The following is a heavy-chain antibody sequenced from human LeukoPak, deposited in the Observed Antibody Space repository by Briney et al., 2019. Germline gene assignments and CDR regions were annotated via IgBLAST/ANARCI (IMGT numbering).Heavy chain of an antibody. J-gene: IGHJ4*02. CDR3: AQGDGYTSPFDY. D-gene: IGHD5-24*01. CDR2: ISSSSSTM. CDR1: GFTFSSYS. V-gene: IGHV3-48*01. Sequence: GGSLRLSCAASGFTFSSYSMNWVRQAPGKGLEWVSYISSSSSTMSYADSVKGRFTISRDNAKNSLHLQMNSLRAEDTAVYYCAQGDGYTSPFDYWGQGTLVTVSS.